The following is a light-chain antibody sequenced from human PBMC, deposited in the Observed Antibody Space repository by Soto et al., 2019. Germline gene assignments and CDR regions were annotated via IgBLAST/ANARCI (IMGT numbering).Light chain of an antibody. CDR3: QAYRYAPAT. Sequence: DIQMTQSPSSLTAFIGDRVSISCLASQDIIKFLAWYQQKPGKIPKVLLHAASTLRPGVPSRFTGSGSGTTFNPTLTTPQPEDVANYSCQAYRYAPATFGQGTKVEIK. J-gene: IGKJ1*01. V-gene: IGKV1-27*01. CDR2: AAS. CDR1: QDIIKF.